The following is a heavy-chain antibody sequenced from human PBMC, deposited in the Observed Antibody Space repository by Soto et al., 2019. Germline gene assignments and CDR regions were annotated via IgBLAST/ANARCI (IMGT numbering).Heavy chain of an antibody. D-gene: IGHD5-18*01. CDR2: INGGNGNT. Sequence: ASVKVSCKASGDTFSTYTITWMRQAPGQRPEWMGWINGGNGNTGYSQIFQDRVTITRDTSTSTAYMELSGLRSEDTAVYYCARSPGYSYGDYWGQGTLVTVSS. J-gene: IGHJ4*02. CDR3: ARSPGYSYGDY. V-gene: IGHV1-3*01. CDR1: GDTFSTYT.